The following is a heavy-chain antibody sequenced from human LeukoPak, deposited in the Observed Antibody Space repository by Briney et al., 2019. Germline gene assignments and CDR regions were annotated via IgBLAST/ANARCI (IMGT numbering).Heavy chain of an antibody. CDR1: GGSISSGGYS. CDR3: TRRVVSSPPGWFAP. V-gene: IGHV4-30-2*01. Sequence: PSQTLSLTCAVSGGSISSGGYSWSWIRQPPGKGLEWIGYIYHSGSTYYNPSLKSRVTISVDRSKNQFSLKLSSVTAADTAVYYCTRRVVSSPPGWFAPWGQGTLVTVSS. D-gene: IGHD2-15*01. CDR2: IYHSGST. J-gene: IGHJ5*02.